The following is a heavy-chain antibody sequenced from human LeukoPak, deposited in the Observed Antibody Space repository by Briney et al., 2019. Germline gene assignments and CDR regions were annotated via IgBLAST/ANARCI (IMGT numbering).Heavy chain of an antibody. CDR3: AKVETAAAATLRGFNY. D-gene: IGHD6-13*01. V-gene: IGHV3-23*01. CDR2: IGGSGGST. CDR1: GFTFSSYA. J-gene: IGHJ4*02. Sequence: GGSLRLSCAASGFTFSSYAMSWVRQAPGKGLEWVSSIGGSGGSTYYADSVKGRFTISRDNSKNTLYLQMNSLRAEDTAVYYCAKVETAAAATLRGFNYWGQGTLVTVSS.